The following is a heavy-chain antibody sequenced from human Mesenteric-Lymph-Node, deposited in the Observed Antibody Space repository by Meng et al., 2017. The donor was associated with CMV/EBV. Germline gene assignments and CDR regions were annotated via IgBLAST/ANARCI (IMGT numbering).Heavy chain of an antibody. V-gene: IGHV1-46*01. D-gene: IGHD1-1*01. CDR3: AREEPGGYYYYGMDV. CDR2: INPSGGST. CDR1: GYTFTSYY. J-gene: IGHJ6*02. Sequence: ASVKVSCKASGYTFTSYYMHWVRQAPGQGLEWMGIINPSGGSTSYAQKFQGRVTMTRDTSTSTVYMELSSLRSEDTAVYYCAREEPGGYYYYGMDVWGQGTTVTVSS.